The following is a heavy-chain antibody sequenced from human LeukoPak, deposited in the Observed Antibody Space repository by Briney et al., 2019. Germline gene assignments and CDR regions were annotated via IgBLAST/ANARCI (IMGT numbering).Heavy chain of an antibody. J-gene: IGHJ4*02. CDR1: GFTFSDYY. CDR3: ARDLFSGYVSAY. V-gene: IGHV3-11*01. Sequence: PGGSLRLSCAASGFTFSDYYMSWIRQAPGKGLEWVSYTSGTGRTKCYADSVKGRFTISRDNAKNSLYLQMNSLRAEDTAIYYCARDLFSGYVSAYWGQGTLVTVSS. D-gene: IGHD5-12*01. CDR2: TSGTGRTK.